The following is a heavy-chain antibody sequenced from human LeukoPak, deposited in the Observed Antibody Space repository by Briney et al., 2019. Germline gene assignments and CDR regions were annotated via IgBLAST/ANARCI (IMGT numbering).Heavy chain of an antibody. J-gene: IGHJ4*02. CDR2: ISYDGSNK. Sequence: GRSLRLPCAASGFTFSSYARHWVRQAPGKGLEWVAVISYDGSNKYYADSVKGRFTISRDNSKNTLYLQMNSLRAEDTAVYYCAREGKSMAPFDYWGQGTLVTVSS. D-gene: IGHD2/OR15-2a*01. V-gene: IGHV3-30*04. CDR1: GFTFSSYA. CDR3: AREGKSMAPFDY.